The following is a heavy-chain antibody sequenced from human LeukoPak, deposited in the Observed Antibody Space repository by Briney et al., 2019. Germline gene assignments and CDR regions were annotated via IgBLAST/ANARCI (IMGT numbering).Heavy chain of an antibody. CDR3: ARDGGYCSSGTVCYSRAEYYYYGMDV. CDR1: GGTFSSYA. J-gene: IGHJ6*02. V-gene: IGHV1-2*06. D-gene: IGHD2-2*01. CDR2: INPNSGGT. Sequence: ASVKVSCKASGGTFSSYAVSWVRQAPGQGLEWMGRINPNSGGTNYAQKFQGRVTVTRDTSISTVYMELSRLRSDDTAVYYCARDGGYCSSGTVCYSRAEYYYYGMDVWGQGTTVTVPS.